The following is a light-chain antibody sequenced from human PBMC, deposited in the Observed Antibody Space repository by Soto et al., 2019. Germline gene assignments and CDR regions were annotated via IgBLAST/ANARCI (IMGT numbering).Light chain of an antibody. CDR1: QSISSW. CDR2: DAS. Sequence: GDRVTITCRASQSISSWLXXYXXKXGXXXKXXXYDASSLESGVPSRFSGSGSGTDFTLTISRLEPEDFAVYYCQQYGSSLWTFGQGTKVDIK. V-gene: IGKV1-5*01. CDR3: QQYGSSLWT. J-gene: IGKJ1*01.